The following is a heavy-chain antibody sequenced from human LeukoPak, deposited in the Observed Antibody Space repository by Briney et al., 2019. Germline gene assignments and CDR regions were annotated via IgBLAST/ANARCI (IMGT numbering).Heavy chain of an antibody. D-gene: IGHD5-18*01. Sequence: PGGSLRLSCAASGFTFSSHGMHWVRQAPGKGLEWVAVIWYDGSNKYYADSVKGRLTISRDNSKNTLYLQMNTLRADDTAVYYCAKDSLGGYTYGWGIFDIWGQGTLVTVSS. CDR1: GFTFSSHG. CDR2: IWYDGSNK. J-gene: IGHJ3*02. V-gene: IGHV3-33*06. CDR3: AKDSLGGYTYGWGIFDI.